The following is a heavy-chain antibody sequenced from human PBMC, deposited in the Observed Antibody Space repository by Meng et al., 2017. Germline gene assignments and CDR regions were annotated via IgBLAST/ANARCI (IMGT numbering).Heavy chain of an antibody. CDR1: GFTFSSYA. Sequence: GESLKISCAASGFTFSSYAMSWVRQAPGKGLEWVANIKQDGSEKYYVDSVKGRFTISRDNAKNSLYLQMNSLRAEDTAVYYCARDQRGITMIAEGFDYWGQGTLVTVSS. CDR3: ARDQRGITMIAEGFDY. J-gene: IGHJ4*02. V-gene: IGHV3-7*01. D-gene: IGHD3-22*01. CDR2: IKQDGSEK.